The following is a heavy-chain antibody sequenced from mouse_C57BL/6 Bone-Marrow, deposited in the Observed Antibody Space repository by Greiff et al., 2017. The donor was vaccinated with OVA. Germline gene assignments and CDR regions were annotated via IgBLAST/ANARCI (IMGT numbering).Heavy chain of an antibody. CDR2: INPNNGGT. V-gene: IGHV1-26*01. D-gene: IGHD1-1*01. CDR3: ARDYYGSSAY. CDR1: GYTFTDYY. Sequence: EVQLQQSGPELVKPGASVKISCKASGYTFTDYYMNWVKQSHGKSLEWIGDINPNNGGTSYNQKFKGKATLTVDKSSSTAYMELRSLTSEDSAVYYCARDYYGSSAYWGQGTLVTVSA. J-gene: IGHJ3*01.